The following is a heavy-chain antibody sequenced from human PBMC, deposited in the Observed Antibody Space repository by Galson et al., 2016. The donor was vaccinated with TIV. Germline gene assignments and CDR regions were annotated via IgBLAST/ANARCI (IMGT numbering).Heavy chain of an antibody. J-gene: IGHJ4*02. D-gene: IGHD2-2*01. CDR1: GFTFSTYT. CDR3: ARDPIDGVPDYFDY. CDR2: ISHDASHK. Sequence: SLRLSCAASGFTFSTYTFHWARQAPGKGLEWVAVISHDASHKYYANSARGRFSISIDNSKSTLYMEMKSLRNDDEAVYYCARDPIDGVPDYFDYWVQGKLVTVSS. V-gene: IGHV3-30*04.